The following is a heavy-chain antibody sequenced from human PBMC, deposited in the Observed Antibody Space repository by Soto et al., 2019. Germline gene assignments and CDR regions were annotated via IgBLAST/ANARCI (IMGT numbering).Heavy chain of an antibody. D-gene: IGHD3-22*01. Sequence: PGGSLRLSCAASGFTFSSYAMGWVRQTPGKGLEWFSAISARGDSTYYDDSVKGRFTISRDNSRNTLYLQMNNLRAEDTAVYICVKVYSSGSYCHDYWGQVPLVTVSS. CDR1: GFTFSSYA. V-gene: IGHV3-23*01. J-gene: IGHJ4*02. CDR3: VKVYSSGSYCHDY. CDR2: ISARGDST.